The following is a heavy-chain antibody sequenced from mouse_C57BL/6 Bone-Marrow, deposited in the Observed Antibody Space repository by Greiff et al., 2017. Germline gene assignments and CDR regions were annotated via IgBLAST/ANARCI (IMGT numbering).Heavy chain of an antibody. CDR3: ARNPRWLLDYYAMDY. Sequence: VKVVESGPGLVAPSQSLSITCTVSGFSLTSYAISWVRQPPGKGLEWLGVIWTGGGTNYNSALKSRLSISKDNSKSQVFLKMNSLQTDDTARYYCARNPRWLLDYYAMDYWGKGTSVTVSS. V-gene: IGHV2-9-1*01. J-gene: IGHJ4*01. CDR2: IWTGGGT. CDR1: GFSLTSYA. D-gene: IGHD2-3*01.